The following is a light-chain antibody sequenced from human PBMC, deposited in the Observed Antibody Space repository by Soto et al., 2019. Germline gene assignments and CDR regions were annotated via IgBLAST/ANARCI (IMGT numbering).Light chain of an antibody. Sequence: EIVRAQSPATLSVSPGERAILSCRASQSVSSSLAWYQQIPGHAPRLLIYGASTRATGIPDRFSGSGSGTEFTLTISSLQSEDFAVYYCQQRSYPITFGQGTRLEI. J-gene: IGKJ5*01. CDR1: QSVSSS. CDR2: GAS. V-gene: IGKV3-15*01. CDR3: QQRSYPIT.